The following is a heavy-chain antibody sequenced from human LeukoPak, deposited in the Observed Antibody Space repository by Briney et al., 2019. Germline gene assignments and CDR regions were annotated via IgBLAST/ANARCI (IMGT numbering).Heavy chain of an antibody. CDR2: IYSGGTT. D-gene: IGHD2-15*01. CDR1: GFTVSSSY. J-gene: IGHJ3*02. CDR3: ARPASGGDAFDI. V-gene: IGHV3-53*04. Sequence: GGSLRLSCAASGFTVSSSYMSWVRQAPGKGLEWVSIIYSGGTTYYADSVKGRFTISTHNSKNTLYLQMNSLRLEDTALYYCARPASGGDAFDIWGQGTMVTVSS.